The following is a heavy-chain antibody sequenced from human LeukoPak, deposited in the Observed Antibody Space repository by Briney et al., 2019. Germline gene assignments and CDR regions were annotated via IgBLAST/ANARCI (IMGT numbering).Heavy chain of an antibody. CDR3: ARDVADSYYFDY. CDR1: GFTFGSYG. CDR2: ISSSSRYI. V-gene: IGHV3-21*01. J-gene: IGHJ4*02. D-gene: IGHD2-21*02. Sequence: PGGSLRLSCAASGFTFGSYGMSWVRQAPGKGLEWVSSISSSSRYIYYADSVNGRFTISRDNAKNSLYLQMNSLRAEETAVYYCARDVADSYYFDYWGQGTLVTVSS.